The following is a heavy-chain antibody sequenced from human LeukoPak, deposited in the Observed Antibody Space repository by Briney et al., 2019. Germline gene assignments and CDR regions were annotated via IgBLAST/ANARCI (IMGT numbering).Heavy chain of an antibody. Sequence: GGSLRLSCAASGFTFSTYTMSWVRQAPGKGLEWVSSIYNSGAGIFYADFVKGRFTISRDNSKNTLYLQMNSLRAEDTAVYYCAKDVAPDSGWDLDYWGQGTLVTVSS. CDR1: GFTFSTYT. D-gene: IGHD6-19*01. V-gene: IGHV3-23*01. CDR3: AKDVAPDSGWDLDY. J-gene: IGHJ4*02. CDR2: IYNSGAGI.